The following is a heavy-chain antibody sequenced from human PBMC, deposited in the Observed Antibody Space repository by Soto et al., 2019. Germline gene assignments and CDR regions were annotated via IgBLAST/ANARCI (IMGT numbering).Heavy chain of an antibody. V-gene: IGHV4-61*08. D-gene: IGHD7-27*01. CDR2: IYYSGST. CDR3: ARRWGRTFDY. CDR1: GFSLSTSGMC. Sequence: SGPTLVNPTQTLTLTCTFSGFSLSTSGMCVSWIRQPPGKGLEWIGYIYYSGSTNYNPSLKSRVTISVDTSKNQFSLKLSSVTAADTAVYYCARRWGRTFDYWGQGTLVTVSS. J-gene: IGHJ4*02.